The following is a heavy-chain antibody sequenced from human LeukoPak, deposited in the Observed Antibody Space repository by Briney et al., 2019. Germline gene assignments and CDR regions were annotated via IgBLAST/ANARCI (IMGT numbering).Heavy chain of an antibody. V-gene: IGHV3-48*03. Sequence: GGSLRLSCAASGFTFSSYEMNWVRQAPGKGLEWVSYISSSGSTIYYADSVKGRFTISRDNAKNSLYLQMNSLRAEDTADYYCARETDGAIDYWGQGTLVTVSS. CDR2: ISSSGSTI. CDR1: GFTFSSYE. J-gene: IGHJ4*02. D-gene: IGHD4/OR15-4a*01. CDR3: ARETDGAIDY.